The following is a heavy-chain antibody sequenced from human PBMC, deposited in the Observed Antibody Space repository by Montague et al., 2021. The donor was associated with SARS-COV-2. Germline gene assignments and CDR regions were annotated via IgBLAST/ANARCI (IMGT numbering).Heavy chain of an antibody. CDR3: ASSGITLTGLDAFDI. CDR1: GDSVSSKSVA. CDR2: TYYRSKWDS. V-gene: IGHV6-1*01. D-gene: IGHD3-9*01. Sequence: YAISGDSVSSKSVAWNWIRQSPSRGLEWLGRTYYRSKWDSDYAESVKRRLVITPDTSKNQVSLQSNSVIPEDTAVYFCASSGITLTGLDAFDIWGQGTMVTVSS. J-gene: IGHJ3*02.